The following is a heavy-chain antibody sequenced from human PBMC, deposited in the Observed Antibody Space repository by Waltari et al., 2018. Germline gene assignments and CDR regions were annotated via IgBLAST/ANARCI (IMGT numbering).Heavy chain of an antibody. CDR1: GCSISSRSYY. CDR3: GIAVAGYYFDY. Sequence: QLQLQESGPGLVKPSETLSPTCTVSGCSISSRSYYWGWIRQPPGKGLEWLGSIYYSGSTYYNPSLKSRVTISVDTSKNQFSLKLSSVTAADTAVYFCGIAVAGYYFDYWGQGTLVTVSS. CDR2: IYYSGST. D-gene: IGHD6-19*01. J-gene: IGHJ4*02. V-gene: IGHV4-39*01.